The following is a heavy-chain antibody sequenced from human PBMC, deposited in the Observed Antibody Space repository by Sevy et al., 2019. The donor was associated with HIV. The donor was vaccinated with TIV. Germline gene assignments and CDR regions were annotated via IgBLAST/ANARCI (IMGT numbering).Heavy chain of an antibody. CDR3: ARESDSSSWYRYYYYGMDV. J-gene: IGHJ6*02. CDR2: ISSSSSTI. D-gene: IGHD6-13*01. V-gene: IGHV3-48*01. CDR1: GFTFSSYS. Sequence: GGSLRLSCAASGFTFSSYSMNWVRQAPGKGLEWVSYISSSSSTIYEADSVKDRFTISRDNAKNSLYLQMNSLRAEDTAVYYCARESDSSSWYRYYYYGMDVWGQGTTVTVSS.